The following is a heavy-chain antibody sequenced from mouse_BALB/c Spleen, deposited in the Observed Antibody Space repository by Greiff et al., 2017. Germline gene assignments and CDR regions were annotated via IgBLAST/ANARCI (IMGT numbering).Heavy chain of an antibody. V-gene: IGHV1-69*02. CDR2: IDPSDSET. J-gene: IGHJ4*01. CDR1: GYTFTSYW. CDR3: ARSGYRYDYAMDY. D-gene: IGHD2-14*01. Sequence: VQLKQPGAELVKPGAPVKLSCKASGYTFTSYWMNWVKQRPGRGLEWIGRIDPSDSETHYNQKFKDKATLTVDKSSSTAYIQLSSLTSEDSAVYYCARSGYRYDYAMDYWGQGTSVTVSS.